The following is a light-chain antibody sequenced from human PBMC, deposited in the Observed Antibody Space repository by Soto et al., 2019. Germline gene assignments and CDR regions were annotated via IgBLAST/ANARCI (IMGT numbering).Light chain of an antibody. J-gene: IGKJ3*01. Sequence: DIQLTQSPSFLSASVGDRVTMTCRACQGISSYLAWYQQKPGKAPKLLIYAASTLQSGVPSRFSGSGSGTEFTLTISSLQPEDFATYYCHQLNSYPRTFGPGTKVDIK. CDR2: AAS. V-gene: IGKV1-9*01. CDR3: HQLNSYPRT. CDR1: QGISSY.